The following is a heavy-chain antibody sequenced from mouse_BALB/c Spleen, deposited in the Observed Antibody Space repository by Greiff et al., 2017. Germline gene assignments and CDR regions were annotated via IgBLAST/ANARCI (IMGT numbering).Heavy chain of an antibody. D-gene: IGHD3-2*01. CDR2: IYPGNSDT. CDR1: GYTFTSYW. Sequence: EVQLQQSGTVLARPGASVKMSCKASGYTFTSYWMHWVKQRPGQGLEWIGAIYPGNSDTSYNQKFKGKAKLTAVTSTSTAYMELSSLTNEDSAVYYCTRGRQLGLRLSAMDYWGQGTSVTVSS. V-gene: IGHV1-5*01. CDR3: TRGRQLGLRLSAMDY. J-gene: IGHJ4*01.